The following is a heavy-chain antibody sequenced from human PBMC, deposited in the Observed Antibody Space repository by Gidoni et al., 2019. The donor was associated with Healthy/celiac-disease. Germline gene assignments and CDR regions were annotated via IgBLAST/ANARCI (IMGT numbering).Heavy chain of an antibody. Sequence: QVHLQESGPGLVTPSGTLSLPCAVSGASISSSNWWRWVRQPPGKGLEWIGEIYHSGSTNYNPSLKSRVTISVDKSKNQFSLKLSSVTAADTAVYYCARDGATTSSAFDIWGQGTMVTVSS. V-gene: IGHV4-4*02. D-gene: IGHD5-12*01. CDR1: GASISSSNW. J-gene: IGHJ3*02. CDR3: ARDGATTSSAFDI. CDR2: IYHSGST.